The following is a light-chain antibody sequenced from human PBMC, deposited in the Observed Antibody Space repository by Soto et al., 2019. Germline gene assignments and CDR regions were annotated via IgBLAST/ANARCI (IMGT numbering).Light chain of an antibody. J-gene: IGKJ5*01. Sequence: IVLTQSPATRALSPCEGATLFCIASQSFSSYLAWYQQRPGQAPRLLIYDASVRATGIPTRFGGSGSGTDFTLTISSLEPEDFAVYYCQQRGNWPITFGQGTRLEIK. V-gene: IGKV3-11*01. CDR3: QQRGNWPIT. CDR2: DAS. CDR1: QSFSSY.